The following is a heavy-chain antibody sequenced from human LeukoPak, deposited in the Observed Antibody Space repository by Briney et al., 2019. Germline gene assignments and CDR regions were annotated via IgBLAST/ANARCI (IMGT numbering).Heavy chain of an antibody. V-gene: IGHV3-66*01. CDR1: GFTVGSNY. Sequence: GGSLRLSCAASGFTVGSNYMSWVRQAPGKGLEWVSVIYSGGSTHYAETVEGRFIISRDKSKNTLYLQMNSLRVEDTAVYYCARDPYSGSYPYDDWGQGTLDTVSS. J-gene: IGHJ4*02. CDR2: IYSGGST. CDR3: ARDPYSGSYPYDD. D-gene: IGHD1-26*01.